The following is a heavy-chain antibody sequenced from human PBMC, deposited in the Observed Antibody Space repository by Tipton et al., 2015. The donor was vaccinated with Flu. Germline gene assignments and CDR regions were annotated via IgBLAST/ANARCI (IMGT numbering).Heavy chain of an antibody. CDR3: ARDSEPIDY. Sequence: GSLRLSCAASGFTFSSYEMNWVRQAPGKGLEWVSYISSSGSTIYYAVSVKGRFTISRDNAKNSLYLQMNSLRAEDTAVYYCARDSEPIDYWGQGTLVTVSS. CDR1: GFTFSSYE. J-gene: IGHJ4*02. CDR2: ISSSGSTI. V-gene: IGHV3-48*03.